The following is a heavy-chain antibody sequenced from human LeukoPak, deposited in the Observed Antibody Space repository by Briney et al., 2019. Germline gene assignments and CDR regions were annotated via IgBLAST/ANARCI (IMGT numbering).Heavy chain of an antibody. CDR3: ARDQGVYDILTGYAYYYYGMDV. Sequence: PSETLSLTCTVSGGSVSSGSPFWSWIRQPPGKGLEWIGEIYHSGSTNYNPSLKSRVTISVDKSKNQFSLKLSSVTAADTAVYYCARDQGVYDILTGYAYYYYGMDVWGQGTTVTVSS. J-gene: IGHJ6*02. CDR1: GGSVSSGSPF. CDR2: IYHSGST. D-gene: IGHD3-9*01. V-gene: IGHV4-61*01.